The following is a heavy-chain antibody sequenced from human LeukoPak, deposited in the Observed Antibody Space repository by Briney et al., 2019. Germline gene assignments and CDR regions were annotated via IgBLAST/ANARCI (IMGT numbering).Heavy chain of an antibody. D-gene: IGHD3-16*01. CDR1: GGSISSSNYY. Sequence: SETLSLTCTVSGGSISSSNYYWGWIRQSSGKGLEWIGSIYYSGSSYYNPSLKSRVTISVDTSKNQFSLKLSSVTAADTAVYYCARARGHLHFDYWGQGTLVTVSS. V-gene: IGHV4-39*07. J-gene: IGHJ4*02. CDR3: ARARGHLHFDY. CDR2: IYYSGSS.